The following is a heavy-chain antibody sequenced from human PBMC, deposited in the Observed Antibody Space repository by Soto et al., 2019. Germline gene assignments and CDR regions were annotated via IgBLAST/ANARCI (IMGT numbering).Heavy chain of an antibody. CDR2: ISGSGGST. CDR3: AKDQNPYGDYDWFDP. Sequence: GGSLRLSCAASGFTFSSYAMSWVRQAPGKGLEWVSAISGSGGSTYYADSVKGRFTISRDNSKNTLYLQMNSLRAEDTAVYYCAKDQNPYGDYDWFDPWGQGTLVTVSS. CDR1: GFTFSSYA. J-gene: IGHJ5*02. D-gene: IGHD4-17*01. V-gene: IGHV3-23*01.